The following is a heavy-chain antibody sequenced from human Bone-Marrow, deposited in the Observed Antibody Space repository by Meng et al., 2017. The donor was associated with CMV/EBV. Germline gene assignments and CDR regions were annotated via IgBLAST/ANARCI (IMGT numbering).Heavy chain of an antibody. D-gene: IGHD1-26*01. J-gene: IGHJ4*02. CDR2: INHIGGT. Sequence: LTCAVYGGSFSVYYWSWSRKPPGKGLEWIGEINHIGGTKYNPSLKSRVTISVDTSKNQFSLKLTSVTAADTAVYYCVSRYSWELFDFWGQGTLVTVSS. V-gene: IGHV4-34*01. CDR3: VSRYSWELFDF. CDR1: GGSFSVYY.